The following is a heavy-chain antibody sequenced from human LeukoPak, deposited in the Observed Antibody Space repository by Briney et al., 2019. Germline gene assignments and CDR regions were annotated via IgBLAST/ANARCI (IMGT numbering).Heavy chain of an antibody. CDR1: GGSISSGDYY. Sequence: PSETLSLTCTVSGGSISSGDYYWSWIRQPPGKGLEWIGYIYYSGSTYYNPSLKSRVTISVDKSKNQFSLKLSSVTAADTAVYYCARTTGLDAFDIWGQGTMVTVSS. J-gene: IGHJ3*02. CDR3: ARTTGLDAFDI. D-gene: IGHD1-1*01. V-gene: IGHV4-30-4*01. CDR2: IYYSGST.